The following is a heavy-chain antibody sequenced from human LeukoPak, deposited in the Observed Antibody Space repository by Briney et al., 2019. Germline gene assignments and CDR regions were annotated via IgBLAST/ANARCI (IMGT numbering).Heavy chain of an antibody. CDR3: AREYGGAYSYGYYY. D-gene: IGHD5-18*01. CDR1: GGAFSSYF. J-gene: IGHJ4*02. CDR2: VIPTLGIA. Sequence: SVKVSCKASGGAFSSYFISWVRQAPGQGLEWVGRVIPTLGIANYAQSFQGRVTITADKSTGTAYMELSGLRSEDTAVYYCAREYGGAYSYGYYYWGQGTPVSVSS. V-gene: IGHV1-69*04.